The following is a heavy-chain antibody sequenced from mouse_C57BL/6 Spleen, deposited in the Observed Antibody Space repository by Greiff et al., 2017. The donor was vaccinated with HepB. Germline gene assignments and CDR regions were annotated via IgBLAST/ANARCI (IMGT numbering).Heavy chain of an antibody. V-gene: IGHV5-4*01. J-gene: IGHJ3*01. Sequence: EVQLMESGGGLVKPGGSLKLSCAASGFTFSSYAMSWVRQTPEKRLEWVATISDDGSYTYYPDNVKGRFTISRDKAKNNLYLQMSHLKSEDTAMYYCARKDYDQSWFAYWGQGTLLTVSA. CDR3: ARKDYDQSWFAY. D-gene: IGHD2-4*01. CDR1: GFTFSSYA. CDR2: ISDDGSYT.